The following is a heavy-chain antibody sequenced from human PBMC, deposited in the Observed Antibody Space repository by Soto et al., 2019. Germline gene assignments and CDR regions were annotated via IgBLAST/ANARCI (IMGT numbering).Heavy chain of an antibody. CDR2: IYWDDDK. J-gene: IGHJ4*02. CDR3: AHLDQYTTGMFDF. V-gene: IGHV2-5*02. D-gene: IGHD1-1*01. CDR1: GFSLDTTGVA. Sequence: GSGPRWEPTQTLTLTCTFSGFSLDTTGVAVGWIRQPPGKALEWLAVIYWDDDKRYNTSLSSRLTITKDTSKNQVALTMTRMDPVDTATYYCAHLDQYTTGMFDFWGQGALVTVS.